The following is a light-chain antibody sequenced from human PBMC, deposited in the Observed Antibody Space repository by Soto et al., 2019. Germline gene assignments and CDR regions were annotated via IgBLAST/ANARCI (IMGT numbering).Light chain of an antibody. CDR3: QQYGSSPRT. Sequence: EIVLTQSPGTLSLSPGERATLSCRASQSVSSSYLAWYQQKPGQAPRLLIYGASSRATGIPDRFSRSGSGTNLTITISRMEPEDFAVYYCQQYGSSPRTFGQGTKVEIK. J-gene: IGKJ1*01. CDR1: QSVSSSY. CDR2: GAS. V-gene: IGKV3-20*01.